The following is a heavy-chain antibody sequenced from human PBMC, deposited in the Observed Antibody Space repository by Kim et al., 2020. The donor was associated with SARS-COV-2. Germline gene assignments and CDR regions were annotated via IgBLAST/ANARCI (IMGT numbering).Heavy chain of an antibody. J-gene: IGHJ4*02. CDR1: GFTFSSYW. CDR2: INSDGSST. CDR3: ARGPQWGLPALDY. Sequence: GGSLRLSCAASGFTFSSYWMHWVRQAPGKGLVWVSRINSDGSSTSYADSVKGRFTISRDNAKNTLYLQMNSLRAEDTAVYYCARGPQWGLPALDYWGQGTLVTVSS. D-gene: IGHD1-26*01. V-gene: IGHV3-74*01.